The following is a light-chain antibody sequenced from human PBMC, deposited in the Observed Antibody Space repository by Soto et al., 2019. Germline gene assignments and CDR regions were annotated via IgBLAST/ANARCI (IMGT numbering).Light chain of an antibody. J-gene: IGKJ1*01. CDR1: QSVSSY. CDR2: DAS. V-gene: IGKV3-11*01. CDR3: QQRSNWPRT. Sequence: EIVLTQSPATLSLSPGERATLSCRASQSVSSYLVWYQKKPGQAPRLLMSDASNRATGIPARFSGSGSGTDLTLTISSLEPEDVAVYYCQQRSNWPRTFGQGTKVEIK.